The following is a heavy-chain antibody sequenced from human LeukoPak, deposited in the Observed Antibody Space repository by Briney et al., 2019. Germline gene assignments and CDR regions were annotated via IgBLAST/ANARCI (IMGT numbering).Heavy chain of an antibody. CDR2: INPNSGDT. D-gene: IGHD2-2*01. V-gene: IGHV1-2*02. Sequence: ASVRVSCKASGYTTTGYYMHWVRQAPGQGLEWMGWINPNSGDTYFAQNFQGRVTMTRDTSISTAYMELSRLTSADTAVYYCARDQGYCSSASICPADYWGQGTLVTVSS. CDR1: GYTTTGYY. J-gene: IGHJ4*02. CDR3: ARDQGYCSSASICPADY.